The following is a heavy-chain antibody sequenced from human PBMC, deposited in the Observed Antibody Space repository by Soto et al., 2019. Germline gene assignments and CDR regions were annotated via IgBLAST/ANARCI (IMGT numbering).Heavy chain of an antibody. J-gene: IGHJ5*02. V-gene: IGHV1-69*01. CDR2: IIPIFGTA. Sequence: SVKGSCKASGGTFSSYCVSWVRQAPGQGLEWMGGIIPIFGTANYAQKFQGRVTITADESTSTAYMELSSLRSEDTAVYYCARAGFYGYYWPWGQGTLVTVSS. CDR3: ARAGFYGYYWP. CDR1: GGTFSSYC. D-gene: IGHD4-17*01.